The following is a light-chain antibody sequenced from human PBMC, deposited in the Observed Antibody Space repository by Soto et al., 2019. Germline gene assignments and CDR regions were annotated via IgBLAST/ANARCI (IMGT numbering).Light chain of an antibody. CDR3: QTWGTGPRVV. CDR1: SGHSSYA. CDR2: LNSDGSH. Sequence: QSVLTQSPSASASLGASDKLTCTLSSGHSSYAIAWHQQQPEKGPRYLMKLNSDGSHSKGDGIPDRFSGSSSGAERYLTISSLQSEDEADYYCQTWGTGPRVVFGGGTKLTVL. V-gene: IGLV4-69*01. J-gene: IGLJ2*01.